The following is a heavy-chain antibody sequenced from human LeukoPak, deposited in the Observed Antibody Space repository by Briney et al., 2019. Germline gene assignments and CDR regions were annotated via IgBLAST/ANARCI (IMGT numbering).Heavy chain of an antibody. V-gene: IGHV4-38-2*01. CDR3: AARFTVTANYFDH. CDR1: GYY. J-gene: IGHJ4*02. D-gene: IGHD4-17*01. CDR2: MYHDGRT. Sequence: SETLSLTCAVSGYYWGWIRQPPGKGLEWIGSMYHDGRTYYNPSLKSRVTISVDTSKKQSSLRLSSVTAADTAVYYCAARFTVTANYFDHWDQGTLVTVSS.